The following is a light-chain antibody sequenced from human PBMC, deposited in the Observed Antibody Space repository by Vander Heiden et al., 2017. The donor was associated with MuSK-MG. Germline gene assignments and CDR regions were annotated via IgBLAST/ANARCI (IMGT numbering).Light chain of an antibody. CDR2: GKN. CDR3: NSRDSSGNPS. CDR1: SLRSYY. V-gene: IGLV3-19*01. J-gene: IGLJ2*01. Sequence: SSELTQDPAVSVALGQTVRITCQGDSLRSYYASWYQQKPGQAPVRVIYGKNNRPSGIPDRFSGSSSGNTASLTITGAQAEDEADYYCNSRDSSGNPSFGGGTKLT.